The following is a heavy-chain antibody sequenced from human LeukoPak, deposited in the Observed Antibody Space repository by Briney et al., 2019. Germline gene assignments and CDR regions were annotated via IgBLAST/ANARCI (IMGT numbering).Heavy chain of an antibody. D-gene: IGHD2-21*02. V-gene: IGHV1-18*01. Sequence: ASVKVSCKASGYTFTSYGISWVRQAPGQGLEWMGWISAYNGNTNYAQKLQGRVTMTTDTSTSTAYMELRSLRSDDTAVYYCARKNCGGDCFHNWFDPWGQGTLVTVSS. J-gene: IGHJ5*02. CDR1: GYTFTSYG. CDR3: ARKNCGGDCFHNWFDP. CDR2: ISAYNGNT.